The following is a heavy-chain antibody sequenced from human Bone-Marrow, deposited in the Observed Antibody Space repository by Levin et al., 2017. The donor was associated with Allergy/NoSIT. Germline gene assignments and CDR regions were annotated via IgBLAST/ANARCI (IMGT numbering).Heavy chain of an antibody. CDR1: GFTFSDLG. CDR2: ISNDGGTT. Sequence: GGSLRLFCATSGFTFSDLGMHWVRHTPGGGLEWVAIISNDGGTTYYADSVKGRFTISRDNSKQMLFLQMSSLRGEDTAVYYCAKDWYRSYYLDYWGQGSLVTVSS. V-gene: IGHV3-30*18. J-gene: IGHJ4*02. D-gene: IGHD6-13*01. CDR3: AKDWYRSYYLDY.